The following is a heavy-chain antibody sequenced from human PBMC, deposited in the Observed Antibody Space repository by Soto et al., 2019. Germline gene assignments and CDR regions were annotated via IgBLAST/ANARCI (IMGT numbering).Heavy chain of an antibody. J-gene: IGHJ6*02. D-gene: IGHD2-15*01. V-gene: IGHV3-21*02. CDR3: VRGDMLCTAAYGMDV. Sequence: EVQLVESGGGLVKPGGSLRLSCAASGFPFSIYSMDWVRQAPGKGLEWVSSINSRSDYIYYAGSVKGRFTISRENAKNSLYLQMNSLRAEDTAVYYCVRGDMLCTAAYGMDVWGQGTTVTVS. CDR2: INSRSDYI. CDR1: GFPFSIYS.